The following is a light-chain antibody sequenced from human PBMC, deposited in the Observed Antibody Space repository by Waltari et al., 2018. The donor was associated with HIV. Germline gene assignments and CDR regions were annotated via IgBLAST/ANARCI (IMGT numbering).Light chain of an antibody. CDR3: CSYAGSKIFYV. CDR1: SSDVGSYNY. J-gene: IGLJ1*01. CDR2: DVS. V-gene: IGLV2-11*01. Sequence: QSALTQPRSVSGSPGQSVTISCTGTSSDVGSYNYVSWYQQHPGKVPKLMIYDVSKRPSGGPDRFSGSKSGNTASLTISGLQAEDEADYYGCSYAGSKIFYVFGTGTEVTVL.